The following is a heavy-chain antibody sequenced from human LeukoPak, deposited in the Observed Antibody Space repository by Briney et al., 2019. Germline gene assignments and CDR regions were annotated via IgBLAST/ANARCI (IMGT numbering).Heavy chain of an antibody. D-gene: IGHD3-3*01. CDR1: GGTFSSYA. Sequence: GASVKVSCKASGGTFSSYAISWVRQAPGQGLEWMGWMNPNSGNTGYAQKFQGRVTITRNTSISTAYMELSSLRSEDTAVYYCARDRDDFWSGYVVIDYWGQGTLVTVSS. J-gene: IGHJ4*02. CDR2: MNPNSGNT. CDR3: ARDRDDFWSGYVVIDY. V-gene: IGHV1-8*03.